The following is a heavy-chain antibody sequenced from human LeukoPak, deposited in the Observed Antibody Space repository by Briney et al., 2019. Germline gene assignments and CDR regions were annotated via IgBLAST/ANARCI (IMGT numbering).Heavy chain of an antibody. V-gene: IGHV4-34*01. CDR1: GGSFSGYY. J-gene: IGHJ4*02. Sequence: SETLSLTCAVYGGSFSGYYWSWIHQPPGKGLEWIGEINHSGSTNYNPSLKSRVTISVDTSKNQFSLKLSSVTAADTAVYYCARGHPTFSEYYDFWSGYFYWGQGTLVTVSS. CDR2: INHSGST. D-gene: IGHD3-3*01. CDR3: ARGHPTFSEYYDFWSGYFY.